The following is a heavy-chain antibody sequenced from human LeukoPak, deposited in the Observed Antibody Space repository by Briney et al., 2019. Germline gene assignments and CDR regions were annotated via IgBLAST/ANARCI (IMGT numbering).Heavy chain of an antibody. CDR3: ARDRNDFWSGYPNSIFDY. CDR1: GFTFSDYY. CDR2: ISSSGSTI. D-gene: IGHD3-3*01. Sequence: GGSLRLSCAASGFTFSDYYMSWIRQAPGKGLEWVSYISSSGSTIYYADSVKGRFTISRDNAKNSLYLQMNSLRAEDTAVYYCARDRNDFWSGYPNSIFDYWGQGTLVTVSS. J-gene: IGHJ4*02. V-gene: IGHV3-11*01.